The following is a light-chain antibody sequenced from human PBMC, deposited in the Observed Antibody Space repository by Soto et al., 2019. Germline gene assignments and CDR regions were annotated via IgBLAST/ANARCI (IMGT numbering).Light chain of an antibody. CDR2: VAS. CDR1: QDTRSY. Sequence: DIQSTQSPSFLSASVGDRVTITCRASQDTRSYLAWYQQKPGKAPKLLIYVASTLQSGVPSRFSGSGSGTEFTLTISSLQPEDFATYYCQQHNSYPLTFGPGTKVEIK. V-gene: IGKV1-9*01. CDR3: QQHNSYPLT. J-gene: IGKJ3*01.